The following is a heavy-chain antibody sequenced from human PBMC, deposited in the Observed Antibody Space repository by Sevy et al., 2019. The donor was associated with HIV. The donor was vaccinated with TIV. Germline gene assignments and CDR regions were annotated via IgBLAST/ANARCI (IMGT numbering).Heavy chain of an antibody. Sequence: LQGESLKISCAASGFTFSAYWMNWVRQAPGKGLEWVANIKSDGSDKHYVDSVEGRFTISRDNAKNSLYLQMNSLRVEDTAVYYCAQETVGRFDSWGQGTLATVSS. D-gene: IGHD3-16*01. J-gene: IGHJ4*02. CDR1: GFTFSAYW. CDR3: AQETVGRFDS. CDR2: IKSDGSDK. V-gene: IGHV3-7*01.